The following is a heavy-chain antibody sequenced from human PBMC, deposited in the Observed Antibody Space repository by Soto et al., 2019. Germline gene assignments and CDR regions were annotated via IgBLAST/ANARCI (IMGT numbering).Heavy chain of an antibody. CDR3: AKERFLALDY. V-gene: IGHV3-30*18. CDR2: ISYDGNNT. D-gene: IGHD3-3*01. CDR1: GFVFSSYG. Sequence: GGSLRLSCAASGFVFSSYGVHWVRQAPGKGLEWVAVISYDGNNTYYADSVKGRFTISRDNSKNTLYLQMDSLRTEDTAVYYCAKERFLALDYWGQGTLVTVSS. J-gene: IGHJ4*02.